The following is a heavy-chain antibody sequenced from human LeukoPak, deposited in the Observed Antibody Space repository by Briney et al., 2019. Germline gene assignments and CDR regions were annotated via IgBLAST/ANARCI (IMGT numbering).Heavy chain of an antibody. CDR1: GYTFTSYA. D-gene: IGHD5-24*01. J-gene: IGHJ4*02. CDR2: ITPSGGT. CDR3: ARDRYGDGFAHLDY. Sequence: ASVKVSCKASGYTFTSYAIHWVRQPPGQGLEWMGWITPSGGTNYPQKFQGRVAITWDTSITTAYMDLSRLTSDATAVYYCARDRYGDGFAHLDYWGQGALVTVSS. V-gene: IGHV1-2*02.